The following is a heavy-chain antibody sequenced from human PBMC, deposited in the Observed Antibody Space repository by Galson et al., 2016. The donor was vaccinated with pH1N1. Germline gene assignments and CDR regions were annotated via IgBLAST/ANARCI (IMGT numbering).Heavy chain of an antibody. J-gene: IGHJ5*02. CDR3: APGGDDYGGNPHWFDP. CDR2: IVPITGVT. Sequence: SVKVSCKASGGTFRSYVIIWVRRAPGQGLQWMGRIVPITGVTNYAQQFQDRVTITADESTSTDYMELSSLRSEDTAVYYCAPGGDDYGGNPHWFDPWGQGTLVTVSS. CDR1: GGTFRSYV. D-gene: IGHD4-23*01. V-gene: IGHV1-69*04.